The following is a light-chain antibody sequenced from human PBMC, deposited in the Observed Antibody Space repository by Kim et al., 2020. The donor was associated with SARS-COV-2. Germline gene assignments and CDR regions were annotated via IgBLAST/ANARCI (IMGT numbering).Light chain of an antibody. V-gene: IGLV1-44*01. CDR2: SNT. Sequence: ELTQPPSASGTPGQRVTISCSGSSSNIGSNTVNWYQQLPGTAPQLLISSNTYRPSGVPDRFSGSKSGTSASLAISGLQSEDEADYYCVAWDDSLNVWV. J-gene: IGLJ3*02. CDR3: VAWDDSLNVWV. CDR1: SSNIGSNT.